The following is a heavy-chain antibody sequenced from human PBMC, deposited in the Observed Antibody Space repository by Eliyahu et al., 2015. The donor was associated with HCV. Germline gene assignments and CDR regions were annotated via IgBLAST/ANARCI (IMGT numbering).Heavy chain of an antibody. V-gene: IGHV2-5*02. J-gene: IGHJ3*02. CDR1: GFSLSTSEVG. Sequence: QITLKESGPTLVKPTQTLTLTCTFSGFSLSTSEVGVGXXRXPPGXALEWLALIYWDDDXRXSPXLKSRLTTTKDTSKNQVVLTMTNMDPVDTATYYCAHTPVKAFDIWGQGTMVTVSS. D-gene: IGHD3-10*01. CDR3: AHTPVKAFDI. CDR2: IYWDDDX.